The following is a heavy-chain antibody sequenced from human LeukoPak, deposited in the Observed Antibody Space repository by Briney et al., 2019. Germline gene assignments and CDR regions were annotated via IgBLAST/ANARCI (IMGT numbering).Heavy chain of an antibody. CDR1: GFTFSSYW. Sequence: PGGSLSLSCVASGFTFSSYWMHWFRQAPGKGLVWVSRIKSDGSTNYADSVKGRFTISRDNAKNTVSLQMNSLRAEDTGVYFCARAPSEIGGYYPEYFRHWGQGTLVTVSS. D-gene: IGHD3-22*01. CDR2: IKSDGST. J-gene: IGHJ1*01. CDR3: ARAPSEIGGYYPEYFRH. V-gene: IGHV3-74*01.